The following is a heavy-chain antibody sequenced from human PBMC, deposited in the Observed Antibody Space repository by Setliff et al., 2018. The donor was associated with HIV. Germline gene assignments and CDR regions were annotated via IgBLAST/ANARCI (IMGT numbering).Heavy chain of an antibody. CDR3: ARGNTAMVYPYYYGMDV. Sequence: SVKVSCKASGGTFNNYATNWVRQAPGQGLEWMGGIIPMFGTPNYAQKFQGRVTITADESTGTAYMELSSLRSEDAAVYYCARGNTAMVYPYYYGMDVWGQGTTVTVSS. D-gene: IGHD5-18*01. CDR1: GGTFNNYA. V-gene: IGHV1-69*13. J-gene: IGHJ6*02. CDR2: IIPMFGTP.